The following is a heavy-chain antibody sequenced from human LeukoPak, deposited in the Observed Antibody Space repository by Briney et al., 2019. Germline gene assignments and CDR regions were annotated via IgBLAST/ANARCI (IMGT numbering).Heavy chain of an antibody. J-gene: IGHJ6*02. Sequence: PGGSLRLSCAASGFTFNTNAMSWVRQAPGKGLEWVSYISSSSSDTDYADSVKGRFTISRDNAKNSLFLQMNSLRAEDTAVYYCARGHHGMEVWGRGTTVTVSS. V-gene: IGHV3-21*04. CDR3: ARGHHGMEV. CDR2: ISSSSSDT. CDR1: GFTFNTNA.